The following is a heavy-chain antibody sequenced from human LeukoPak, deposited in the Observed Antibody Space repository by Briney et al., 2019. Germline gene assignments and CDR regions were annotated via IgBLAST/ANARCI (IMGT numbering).Heavy chain of an antibody. CDR1: GFTFSSYA. Sequence: GGSLRLSCAASGFTFSSYAMGWARQAPEKGLEWVSAISGSGSSTYSADSVKGRFTISRDNSKNTLYLQMNSLRGEDTAVYYCAKAVAAGGYHFYGMDVWGQGTTVTVSS. D-gene: IGHD6-13*01. V-gene: IGHV3-23*01. CDR2: ISGSGSST. J-gene: IGHJ6*02. CDR3: AKAVAAGGYHFYGMDV.